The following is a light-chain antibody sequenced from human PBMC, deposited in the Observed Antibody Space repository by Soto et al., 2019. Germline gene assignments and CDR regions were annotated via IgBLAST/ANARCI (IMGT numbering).Light chain of an antibody. CDR3: YSYDNSLSGCV. Sequence: QSVLTQPPSVSGAPGQRVTISCTGSSSNIGAGYDVHWYQQLPGTAPKLLIYGNSNRPSGVPDRFSGSKSGTSASLALTGLLAEDAAAYYSYSYDNSLSGCVFGGGTKLTVL. CDR2: GNS. CDR1: SSNIGAGYD. V-gene: IGLV1-40*01. J-gene: IGLJ3*02.